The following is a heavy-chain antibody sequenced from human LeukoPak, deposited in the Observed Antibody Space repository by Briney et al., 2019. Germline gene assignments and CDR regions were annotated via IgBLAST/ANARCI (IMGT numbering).Heavy chain of an antibody. J-gene: IGHJ3*02. CDR1: GYSFTSYW. CDR3: ARHQTMIVSSYAFDI. D-gene: IGHD3-22*01. Sequence: GESLKISCKGSGYSFTSYWIGWVRQLPGKGLEWMGIIYPGDSDTRYSPSFQGQVTISADKSISTAYLQWSSLKASDTAMYYCARHQTMIVSSYAFDIWGQGTMVTVFS. V-gene: IGHV5-51*01. CDR2: IYPGDSDT.